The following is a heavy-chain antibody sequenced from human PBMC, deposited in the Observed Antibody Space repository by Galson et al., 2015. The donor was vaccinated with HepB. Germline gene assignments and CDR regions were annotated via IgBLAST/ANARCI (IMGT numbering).Heavy chain of an antibody. CDR2: VSGYDGSA. D-gene: IGHD1-7*01. V-gene: IGHV1-18*01. CDR3: ARDSRLELQLNNYYSYGMDV. J-gene: IGHJ6*02. Sequence: SVKVSCKASGYAFNKYGLSWVRQAPGQGLEWMGWVSGYDGSANYAPKFQGRVTMTTQKSTGTAFMEMRRLRSDDTAVYYCARDSRLELQLNNYYSYGMDVWGQGTAVIVS. CDR1: GYAFNKYG.